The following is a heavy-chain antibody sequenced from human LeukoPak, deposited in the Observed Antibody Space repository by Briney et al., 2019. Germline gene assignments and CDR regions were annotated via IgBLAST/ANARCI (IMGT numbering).Heavy chain of an antibody. CDR1: GYTFTSYA. CDR3: ARGKRAYCGGDCYHYFDY. J-gene: IGHJ4*02. V-gene: IGHV1-69*05. CDR2: IIPIFGTA. Sequence: ASVKVSCKASGYTFTSYAISWVRQAPGQGLEWMGGIIPIFGTANYAQKFQGRVTITTDESTSTAYMELSSLRSEDTAVYYCARGKRAYCGGDCYHYFDYWGQGTLVTVSS. D-gene: IGHD2-21*02.